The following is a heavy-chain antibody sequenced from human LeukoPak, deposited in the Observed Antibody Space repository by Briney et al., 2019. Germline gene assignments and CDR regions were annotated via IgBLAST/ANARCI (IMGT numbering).Heavy chain of an antibody. J-gene: IGHJ4*02. D-gene: IGHD3-22*01. Sequence: PSETQSLTCTVSGGSISSYYWSWIRQPPGKGLEWIGYIYYSGSTNYNPSLKSRVTISVDTSKNQFSLKLSSVTAADTAVYYCARVSGYYYYFDYWGQGTLVTVSS. CDR1: GGSISSYY. CDR3: ARVSGYYYYFDY. CDR2: IYYSGST. V-gene: IGHV4-59*08.